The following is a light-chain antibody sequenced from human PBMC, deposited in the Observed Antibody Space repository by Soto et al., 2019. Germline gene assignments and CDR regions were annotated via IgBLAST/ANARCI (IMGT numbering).Light chain of an antibody. V-gene: IGLV2-14*01. CDR1: SSDVGGSDY. Sequence: QSVLTQPASVSGSPGQSITISCIGTSSDVGGSDYVSWYQQHPGKAPKLVIYDVSNRPSGVSDRFSGSKSGNTASLTISGLQAEDEAHYYCCSYTRSNSLVLFGGGTKLTVL. J-gene: IGLJ2*01. CDR2: DVS. CDR3: CSYTRSNSLVL.